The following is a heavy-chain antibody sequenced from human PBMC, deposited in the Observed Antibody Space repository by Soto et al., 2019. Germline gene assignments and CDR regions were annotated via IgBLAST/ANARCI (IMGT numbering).Heavy chain of an antibody. V-gene: IGHV4-59*01. J-gene: IGHJ4*02. Sequence: QVQLQESGPGLVKASETLSLTCTVSGGSISNYYWNWIRQSPGKGLEWIGYLYNSGSTKYNPSLKSRVSIAVDTSQNQFSLRLTSVTAADTAVYYCARGSAGDYADYWGQGTLVTVSS. CDR3: ARGSAGDYADY. CDR2: LYNSGST. D-gene: IGHD4-17*01. CDR1: GGSISNYY.